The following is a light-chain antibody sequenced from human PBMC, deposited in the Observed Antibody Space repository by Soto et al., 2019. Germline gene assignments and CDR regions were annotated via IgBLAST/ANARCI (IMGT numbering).Light chain of an antibody. CDR1: QSVSSN. CDR3: QQYDNWWT. CDR2: GAS. Sequence: EIVMTQSPATLSVSPGQRATLSCRASQSVSSNLAWYQQKPGQAPRLLIYGASNRATAIPARFSGSGSGTEFTLTISSLQSEDFAVYYCQQYDNWWTFGHGTKVEIK. V-gene: IGKV3-15*01. J-gene: IGKJ1*01.